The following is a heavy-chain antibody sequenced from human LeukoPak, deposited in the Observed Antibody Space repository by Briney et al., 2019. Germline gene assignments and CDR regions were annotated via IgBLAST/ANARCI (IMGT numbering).Heavy chain of an antibody. Sequence: GGSLRLSCAASGFTFSSYAMHWVRQAPGKGLEWVAVISYDGSNKYYADSVKGRFTISGDNSKNTLYLQMNSLRAEDTAVYYCARDYCSGGSCYQDYWGQGTLVTVSS. D-gene: IGHD2-15*01. CDR1: GFTFSSYA. CDR3: ARDYCSGGSCYQDY. CDR2: ISYDGSNK. V-gene: IGHV3-30-3*01. J-gene: IGHJ4*02.